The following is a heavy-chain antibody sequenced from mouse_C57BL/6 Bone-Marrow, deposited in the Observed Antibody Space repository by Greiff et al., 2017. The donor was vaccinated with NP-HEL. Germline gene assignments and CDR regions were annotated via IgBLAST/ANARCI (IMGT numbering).Heavy chain of an antibody. Sequence: VQLQQSGAELVKPGASVKLSCKASGYTFTSYWMHWVKQRPGQGLEWIGMIHPNSGSTNYNEKFKSKATLTVDKSSSTAYMKLSRLTYEDTAVYYCERRYAKDNWGQGTSVTVTS. V-gene: IGHV1-64*01. CDR3: ERRYAKDN. CDR1: GYTFTSYW. J-gene: IGHJ4*01. CDR2: IHPNSGST.